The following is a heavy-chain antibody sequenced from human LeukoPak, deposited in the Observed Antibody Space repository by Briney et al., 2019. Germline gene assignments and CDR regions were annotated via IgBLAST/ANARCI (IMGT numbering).Heavy chain of an antibody. J-gene: IGHJ3*02. Sequence: GGSLRLSCAASGFTFSSYWMSWVRQAPGKGLEWVANIKQDGSGKYYVDSVKGRFTISRDNAKNSLYLQMNSLRAEDTAVYYCARDRRWLQDDAFDIWGQGTMVTVSS. CDR3: ARDRRWLQDDAFDI. CDR2: IKQDGSGK. V-gene: IGHV3-7*01. D-gene: IGHD5-24*01. CDR1: GFTFSSYW.